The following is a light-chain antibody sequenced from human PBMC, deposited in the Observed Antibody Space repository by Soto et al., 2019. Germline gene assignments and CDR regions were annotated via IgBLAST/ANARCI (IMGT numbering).Light chain of an antibody. J-gene: IGKJ1*01. CDR1: QSITNN. Sequence: EIVLTQSPGTLSLSTGERATLSCRASQSITNNYLAWYQQKPGRAPGLLIYGASSRATGIPARFSGSGSGTEFTLTISSLQSEDFAVYYCQQYNNWPWTFGQGTKVDVK. CDR2: GAS. V-gene: IGKV3D-15*01. CDR3: QQYNNWPWT.